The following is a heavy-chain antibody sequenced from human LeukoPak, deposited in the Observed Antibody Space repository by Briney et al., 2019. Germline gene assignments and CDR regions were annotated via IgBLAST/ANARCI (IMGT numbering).Heavy chain of an antibody. CDR3: SGRKDYFYYGMDV. J-gene: IGHJ6*02. CDR1: GGTFSSYT. CDR2: VLLIFGIV. Sequence: SVKVSCKASGGTFSSYTITWVRQAPGQGLEWMGRVLLIFGIVHYAQRFQGRVTITADKSTSTAYMEMSTLRSEDTAVYYCSGRKDYFYYGMDVWGQGTTVTVSS. V-gene: IGHV1-69*02.